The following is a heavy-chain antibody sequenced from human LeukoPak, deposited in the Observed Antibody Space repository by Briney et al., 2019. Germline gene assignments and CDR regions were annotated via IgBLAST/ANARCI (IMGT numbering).Heavy chain of an antibody. CDR3: ARGQGYSSSDLDY. CDR1: GGSISCSSYY. Sequence: SETLSLTCTVSGGSISCSSYYWGWIRQPPGKGLEWIGSIYYSGNTYYDPSLKSRVTISVDTSKNQFSLKLSSVTAADTAVYYCARGQGYSSSDLDYWGQGTLVTVSS. CDR2: IYYSGNT. V-gene: IGHV4-39*01. D-gene: IGHD6-6*01. J-gene: IGHJ4*02.